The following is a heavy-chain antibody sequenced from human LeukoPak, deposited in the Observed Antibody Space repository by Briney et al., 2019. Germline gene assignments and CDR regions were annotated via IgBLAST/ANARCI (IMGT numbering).Heavy chain of an antibody. J-gene: IGHJ4*02. D-gene: IGHD3-22*01. CDR1: DFTVSRNY. Sequence: GGSLRLSCAASDFTVSRNYMSWVRQAPGKGLGWVSIIYSGGNTDYADSVKGRFTISRDNSKNTLYLQMNNLRVEDTAVYYCARRAGGYSHSYDYWGQGTLVTVSS. V-gene: IGHV3-53*01. CDR3: ARRAGGYSHSYDY. CDR2: IYSGGNT.